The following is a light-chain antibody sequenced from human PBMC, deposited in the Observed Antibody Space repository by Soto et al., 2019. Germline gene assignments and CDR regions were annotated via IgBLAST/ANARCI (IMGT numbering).Light chain of an antibody. CDR2: GTS. CDR1: QSVRSSS. J-gene: IGKJ4*01. V-gene: IGKV3-20*01. Sequence: ETVLTQSPGTLSLSPGERATLSCRASQSVRSSSLAWYQQRPGQAPRLLIYGTSSRATGIPDRFSGSGSGTDFTLTISRLEPEDFAVYYCQQYGSSLTLGGGTKVDIK. CDR3: QQYGSSLT.